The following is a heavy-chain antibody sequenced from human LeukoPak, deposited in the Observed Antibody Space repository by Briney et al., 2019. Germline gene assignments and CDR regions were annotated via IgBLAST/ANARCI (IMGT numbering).Heavy chain of an antibody. CDR2: VNHSGSA. J-gene: IGHJ5*02. D-gene: IGHD6-19*01. CDR1: GGSFSGYY. CDR3: ARVTDIAVAGTGMYNWFDP. V-gene: IGHV4-34*01. Sequence: SETLSLTCGVYGGSFSGYYWSWTRQPPGKGLEWIGEVNHSGSANYNPSLKSRVTISVDTSKNQFSLKLSSATAADTAVYYCARVTDIAVAGTGMYNWFDPWGQGTLVTVSS.